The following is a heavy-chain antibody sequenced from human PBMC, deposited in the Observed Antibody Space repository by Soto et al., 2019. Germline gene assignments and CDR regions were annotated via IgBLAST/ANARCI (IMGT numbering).Heavy chain of an antibody. Sequence: SXPXSCGASGIPFDXSTMSLFLQSPGKGLDGVSAISVVSPKEFYAESVKGRFTISRDNSKNTLFLEMNSLRADAVALYYCAKDFSRASFSQKPSCGGDCYTFDTRGQGTQATVSS. CDR1: GIPFDXST. D-gene: IGHD2-21*02. V-gene: IGHV3-23*01. CDR3: AKDFSRASFSQKPSCGGDCYTFDT. J-gene: IGHJ4*02. CDR2: ISVVSPKE.